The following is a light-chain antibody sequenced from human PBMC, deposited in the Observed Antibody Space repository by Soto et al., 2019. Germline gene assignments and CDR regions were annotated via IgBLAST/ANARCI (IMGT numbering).Light chain of an antibody. CDR1: QGIGDT. CDR3: QQYGTSPLT. J-gene: IGKJ4*01. V-gene: IGKV3-20*01. Sequence: EVVIRQSPATPSVSPGEGATLSCRASQGIGDTLAWYQHKPGQAPRLLIYGASSRATGIPDRFSGSGSGTDFTLTISRLEPADFAVYYCQQYGTSPLTFGGGTKVDIK. CDR2: GAS.